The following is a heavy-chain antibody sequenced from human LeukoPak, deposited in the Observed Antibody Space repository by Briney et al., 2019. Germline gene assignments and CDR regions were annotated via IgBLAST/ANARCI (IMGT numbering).Heavy chain of an antibody. Sequence: WGSLRLSCAASGFTFSSYAMSWVRQAPGKGLEWVSFISSSGDSTYYADSVKGRFTISRDNSKSTLHLQMSSLRVEDTALYYCAKDVDVSGYVLYRNWGQGTLVTVSS. CDR2: ISSSGDST. V-gene: IGHV3-23*01. J-gene: IGHJ4*02. CDR3: AKDVDVSGYVLYRN. CDR1: GFTFSSYA. D-gene: IGHD3-22*01.